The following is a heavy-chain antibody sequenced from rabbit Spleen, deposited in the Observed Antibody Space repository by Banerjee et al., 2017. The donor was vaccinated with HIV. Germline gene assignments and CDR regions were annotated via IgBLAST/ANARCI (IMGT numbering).Heavy chain of an antibody. CDR2: IDTATGNA. J-gene: IGHJ4*01. Sequence: QEQLEEYGGGLVKPEGSLILTCKASGFAFSDRDVMCWVRQAPGKGLEWIACIDTATGNAFDGSGAKGRSTISKSSSTAVTLQTTILTAADAATYFCARDLAGVTGWNFNLWGPGTLVTVS. D-gene: IGHD4-1*01. CDR3: ARDLAGVTGWNFNL. CDR1: GFAFSDRDV. V-gene: IGHV1S45*01.